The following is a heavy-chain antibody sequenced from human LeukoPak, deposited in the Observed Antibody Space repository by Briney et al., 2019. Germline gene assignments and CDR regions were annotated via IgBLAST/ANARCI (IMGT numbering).Heavy chain of an antibody. Sequence: PGGSLRLSCAASGFTFSSYGMHWVRQAPGKGLEWVAFIRYDGSSKYYADTVKGRFTISRDNSKNTLYLQMNSLRAEDTAVYYCAKDRGNMGFAVDYWGQGTLVTVSS. V-gene: IGHV3-30*02. D-gene: IGHD4-23*01. J-gene: IGHJ4*02. CDR2: IRYDGSSK. CDR3: AKDRGNMGFAVDY. CDR1: GFTFSSYG.